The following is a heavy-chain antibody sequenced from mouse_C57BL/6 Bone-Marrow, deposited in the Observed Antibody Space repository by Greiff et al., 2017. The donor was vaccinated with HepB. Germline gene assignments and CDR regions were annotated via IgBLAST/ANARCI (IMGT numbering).Heavy chain of an antibody. J-gene: IGHJ1*03. CDR3: ARSLFLYYGGYFDV. CDR1: GYTFTSYW. D-gene: IGHD1-1*01. Sequence: QVHVKQPGTELVKPGASVKLSCKASGYTFTSYWMHWVKQRPGQGLEWIGNINPSNGGTNYNEKFKSKATLTVDKSSSTAYMQLSSLTSEDSAVYYCARSLFLYYGGYFDVWGTGTTVTVSS. V-gene: IGHV1-53*01. CDR2: INPSNGGT.